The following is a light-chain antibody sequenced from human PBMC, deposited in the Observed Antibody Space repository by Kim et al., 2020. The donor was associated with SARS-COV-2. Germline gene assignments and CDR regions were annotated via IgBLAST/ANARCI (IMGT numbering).Light chain of an antibody. Sequence: ASVGDRVTITCRASHGISNYLAWYQQKPGKAPKLLIYAASALQSGVPARFSGSGSGTDFTLTINSLQPEDVATYYCQKCSGAPWTFGQGTKVDIK. J-gene: IGKJ1*01. CDR2: AAS. CDR3: QKCSGAPWT. V-gene: IGKV1-27*01. CDR1: HGISNY.